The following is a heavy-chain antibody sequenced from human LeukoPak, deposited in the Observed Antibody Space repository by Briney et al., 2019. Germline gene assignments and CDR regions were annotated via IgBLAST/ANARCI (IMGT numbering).Heavy chain of an antibody. Sequence: PSETLSLTCTVSGASISPYYWSWIRQPPGKGLEWIGYIYYSGSTNYNPSLKSRVTISVDTSKNQFSLKLSSVTAADTAVYYCARDAKGCSGGSCYHHWGQGTLVTVSS. D-gene: IGHD2-15*01. CDR2: IYYSGST. J-gene: IGHJ5*02. V-gene: IGHV4-59*01. CDR3: ARDAKGCSGGSCYHH. CDR1: GASISPYY.